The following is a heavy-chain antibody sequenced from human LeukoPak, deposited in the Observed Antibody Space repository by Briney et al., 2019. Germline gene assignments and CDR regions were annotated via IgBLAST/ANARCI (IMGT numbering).Heavy chain of an antibody. V-gene: IGHV4-59*07. D-gene: IGHD3-16*02. CDR2: IYYSGST. J-gene: IGHJ4*02. CDR1: GGSISSYY. CDR3: ARVNYDYVWGSYRYYYFDY. Sequence: PSDTLSLTYTVSGGSISSYYWSSIRQPPGKGLEWIGYIYYSGSTNYNPSLKSRVTISVDTSKNQFSLKLSSVTAADTAVYYCARVNYDYVWGSYRYYYFDYWGQGTLVTVSS.